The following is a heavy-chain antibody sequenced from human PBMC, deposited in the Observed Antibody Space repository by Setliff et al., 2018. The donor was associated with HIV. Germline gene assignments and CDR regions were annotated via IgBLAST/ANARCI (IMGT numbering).Heavy chain of an antibody. CDR1: GESFSAYF. V-gene: IGHV4-34*01. Sequence: SETLSLTCAVYGESFSAYFWSWIRQPPGKGLEWIGLINHSGSTNHNPSLKSRVTISLGTSKNQFSLKMTSVTAADTAVYYCATGITVAPDYWGQGSLVTVSS. CDR2: INHSGST. D-gene: IGHD6-19*01. CDR3: ATGITVAPDY. J-gene: IGHJ4*02.